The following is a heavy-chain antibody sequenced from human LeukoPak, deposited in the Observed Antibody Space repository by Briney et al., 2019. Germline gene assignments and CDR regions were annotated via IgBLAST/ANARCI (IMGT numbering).Heavy chain of an antibody. D-gene: IGHD3-10*01. CDR2: ISGSGGST. CDR3: ARDQGIRRPGPFDY. Sequence: GGSLSLSCAASGFTFSSYAMSWVRQAPGKGLEWVSAISGSGGSTYYADSVKGRFTISRDTSKNTLYLQMNSLRAEDTAVYYCARDQGIRRPGPFDYWGQGTLVTVSS. CDR1: GFTFSSYA. J-gene: IGHJ4*02. V-gene: IGHV3-23*01.